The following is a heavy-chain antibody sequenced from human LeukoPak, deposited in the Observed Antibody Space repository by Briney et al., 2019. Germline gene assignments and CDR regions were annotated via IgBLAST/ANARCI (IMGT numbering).Heavy chain of an antibody. Sequence: ASVKVSCKVSGYTLTELSMHWVRQAPGKGLEWMGGFDPEDGETIYAQKFQGRVTMTEDTSTDTAYMELSSLRSEDTAVYYCATSGRYYDILTGHNWFDPWGQGTLVTVYS. J-gene: IGHJ5*02. D-gene: IGHD3-9*01. CDR1: GYTLTELS. CDR3: ATSGRYYDILTGHNWFDP. V-gene: IGHV1-24*01. CDR2: FDPEDGET.